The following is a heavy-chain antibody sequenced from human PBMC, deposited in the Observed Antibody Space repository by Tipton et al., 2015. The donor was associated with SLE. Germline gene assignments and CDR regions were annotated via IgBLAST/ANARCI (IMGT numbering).Heavy chain of an antibody. J-gene: IGHJ3*02. CDR2: IYSSGST. Sequence: TLSLTCTVSGGSISGYYWSWIRQPAGKGLEWIGRIYSSGSTIYNPSLKSRLTLSLDTSKNQFSLRVRSVTAADTAGYYCARGDLYDYIWGSYRLDAFDIWGQGTMVTVSS. D-gene: IGHD3-16*02. CDR3: ARGDLYDYIWGSYRLDAFDI. CDR1: GGSISGYY. V-gene: IGHV4-4*07.